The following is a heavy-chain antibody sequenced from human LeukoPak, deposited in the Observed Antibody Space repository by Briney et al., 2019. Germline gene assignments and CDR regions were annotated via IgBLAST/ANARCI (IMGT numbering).Heavy chain of an antibody. Sequence: GGSLRLSCAASGFTFSSYIMNWVRQAPGKGLEWVSSISSSSSYIYYADSVKGRFTISRDNAKNSLYLQMNSLRAEDTAVYYCARGSSYYDSSGYPIWGQGTLVTVSS. CDR2: ISSSSSYI. V-gene: IGHV3-21*01. D-gene: IGHD3-22*01. J-gene: IGHJ4*02. CDR1: GFTFSSYI. CDR3: ARGSSYYDSSGYPI.